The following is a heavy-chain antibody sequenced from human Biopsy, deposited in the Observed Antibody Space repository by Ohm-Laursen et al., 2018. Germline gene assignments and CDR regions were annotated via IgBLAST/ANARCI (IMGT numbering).Heavy chain of an antibody. CDR1: GFSLSARGMC. CDR3: ARTPILIVSAGLVYRHRRHLQGMDV. Sequence: TQTLTLTCSFSGFSLSARGMCVSWIRQAPGKVLEWLACVDWDDYKDYSASLQTKLSISKDTSNDQVVLTVNNVDPADTATYYCARTPILIVSAGLVYRHRRHLQGMDVWGQGIAVTGS. D-gene: IGHD6-13*01. CDR2: VDWDDYK. V-gene: IGHV2-70*11. J-gene: IGHJ6*02.